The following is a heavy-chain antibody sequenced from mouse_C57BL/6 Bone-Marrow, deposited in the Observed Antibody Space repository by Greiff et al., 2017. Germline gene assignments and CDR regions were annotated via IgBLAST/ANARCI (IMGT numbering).Heavy chain of an antibody. CDR1: GFNIKDDY. V-gene: IGHV14-4*01. CDR3: TTGYSNSYAMDY. D-gene: IGHD2-5*01. J-gene: IGHJ4*01. CDR2: IDPENGDT. Sequence: VHVKQSGAELVRPGASVKLSCTASGFNIKDDYMHWVKQRPEQGLEWIGWIDPENGDTEYASKFQGKATITADTSSNTAYLQLSSLTSEDTAVYYCTTGYSNSYAMDYWGQGTSVTVSS.